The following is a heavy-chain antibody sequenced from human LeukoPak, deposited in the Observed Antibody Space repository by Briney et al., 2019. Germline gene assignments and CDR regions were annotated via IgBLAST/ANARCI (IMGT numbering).Heavy chain of an antibody. CDR1: GASVSTYF. D-gene: IGHD2-21*01. Sequence: SETLSLTCSVSGASVSTYFWSWIRQPAGKTMEWIGRVYASGTTYYNPSLRSRVTLSIDTSKNQFSLSLNSVTAADTAVYYCAKAHCGGGSCDKFDSWGQGILVTVSS. CDR3: AKAHCGGGSCDKFDS. CDR2: VYASGTT. J-gene: IGHJ5*01. V-gene: IGHV4-4*07.